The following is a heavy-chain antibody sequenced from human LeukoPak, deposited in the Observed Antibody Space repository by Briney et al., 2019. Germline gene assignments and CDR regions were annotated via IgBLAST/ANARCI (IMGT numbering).Heavy chain of an antibody. J-gene: IGHJ4*02. V-gene: IGHV3-7*02. Sequence: GSLRLSCAASGFTFSDFWMTWVRQAPGKGLEWVANIKQDGSETYYVDSVKGRFTISRDNGRHSLFLQMNSLRAEDTAVYYCARRGTNWYAPVYWGQGTLVTVSS. CDR1: GFTFSDFW. D-gene: IGHD2-8*01. CDR3: ARRGTNWYAPVY. CDR2: IKQDGSET.